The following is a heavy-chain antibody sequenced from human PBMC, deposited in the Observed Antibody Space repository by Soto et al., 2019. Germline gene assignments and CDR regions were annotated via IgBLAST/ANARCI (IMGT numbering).Heavy chain of an antibody. CDR3: ARGEDAFFYYGLDV. Sequence: QVQLQESGPRLVKPSATLSLTCTVSGGSITSSYWSWIRRPPGKGLEWIAYIYDTGISGYTPSTSYNPSLKSRVTMSVDTSNSQFSLKLTSVTAADTAVYYCARGEDAFFYYGLDVWGQGITVTVSS. J-gene: IGHJ6*02. CDR1: GGSITSSY. V-gene: IGHV4-59*01. CDR2: IYDTGISGYTPST.